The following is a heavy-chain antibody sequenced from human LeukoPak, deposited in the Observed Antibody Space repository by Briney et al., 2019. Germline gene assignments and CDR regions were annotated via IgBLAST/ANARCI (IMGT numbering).Heavy chain of an antibody. V-gene: IGHV4-34*01. D-gene: IGHD2-21*02. CDR2: INHRGST. CDR1: GFTSSSYG. CDR3: ARVGYCGGDCYPFDY. J-gene: IGHJ4*02. Sequence: PGGSLRLSCAASGFTSSSYGMSWVRQPPGKGLEWIGEINHRGSTNYNPSLKSRVTISVDTSMNSFSLELSSVTAADTAVYYCARVGYCGGDCYPFDYWGQGTLTTISS.